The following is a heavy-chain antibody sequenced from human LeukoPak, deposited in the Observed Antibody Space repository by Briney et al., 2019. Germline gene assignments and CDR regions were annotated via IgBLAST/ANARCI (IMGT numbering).Heavy chain of an antibody. V-gene: IGHV4-34*01. Sequence: SETLSLTCAVYGGSFSGYYWSWIRQPPGKGLEWIGEINHSGSTNYNPSLKSRVTISVDTSKNQFSLKLSSVTAADTAVYYCARGYGYSSSSGPHYFDHWGQGTLVTVSS. CDR3: ARGYGYSSSSGPHYFDH. CDR2: INHSGST. D-gene: IGHD6-6*01. J-gene: IGHJ4*02. CDR1: GGSFSGYY.